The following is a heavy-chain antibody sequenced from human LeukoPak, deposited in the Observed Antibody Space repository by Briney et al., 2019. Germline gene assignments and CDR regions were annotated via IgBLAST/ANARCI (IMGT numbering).Heavy chain of an antibody. CDR2: IYSGGST. D-gene: IGHD3-10*01. Sequence: GGSLRLSCAASGFTVSSNYMSWVRQAPGKGLEWVSVIYSGGSTYYADSVKGRFTISRDNSKNTLYLQMNSLRAEDTAVYYCARDSVLLWFGELMRPYYYGMDVWGQGTTVTVSS. CDR3: ARDSVLLWFGELMRPYYYGMDV. J-gene: IGHJ6*02. V-gene: IGHV3-66*01. CDR1: GFTVSSNY.